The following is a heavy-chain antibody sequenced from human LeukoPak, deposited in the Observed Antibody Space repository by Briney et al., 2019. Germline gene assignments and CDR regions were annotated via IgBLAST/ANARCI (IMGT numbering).Heavy chain of an antibody. V-gene: IGHV4-39*01. J-gene: IGHJ4*02. Sequence: SETLSLTCTVSGGSISSNSYYWVWIRQPPGKGLEWIGSIYYSGSTYYNPSHKSRVTISVDTSKNQFSLSLSSVTAADTAVYHCARHSGIGMAQLYFDYWGQGTLVTVSS. CDR1: GGSISSNSYY. CDR2: IYYSGST. D-gene: IGHD1-26*01. CDR3: ARHSGIGMAQLYFDY.